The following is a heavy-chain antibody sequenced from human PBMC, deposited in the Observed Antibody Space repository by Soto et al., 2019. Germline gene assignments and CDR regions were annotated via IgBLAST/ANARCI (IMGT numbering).Heavy chain of an antibody. V-gene: IGHV4-59*01. Sequence: AETLSLTCTVAGGSISPYYWSWIRQPPGKGLEWIGYTYYSGSTNYNPSLKSRVTISVDTSKNQFSLKLSSVTVADTAVYYCARETTGNCISSSCYGNNWFAPRAQGTPVTVS. CDR2: TYYSGST. CDR1: GGSISPYY. J-gene: IGHJ5*02. D-gene: IGHD2-2*01. CDR3: ARETTGNCISSSCYGNNWFAP.